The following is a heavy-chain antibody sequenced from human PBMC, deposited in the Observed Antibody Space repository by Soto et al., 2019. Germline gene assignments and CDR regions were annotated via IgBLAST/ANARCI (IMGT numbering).Heavy chain of an antibody. Sequence: QVQLVESGGGVVQPGRSLRLYCAASGFPFSHYALHWVRQAPGKGLEWVAVLGHDSLRSYYTPSVEGRFTISRDNSKDTLYLLMDSLRPEDTAIYYCARDPTVGRPDYFDYWGQGTLVTVSS. V-gene: IGHV3-30-3*01. CDR1: GFPFSHYA. J-gene: IGHJ4*02. D-gene: IGHD6-6*01. CDR3: ARDPTVGRPDYFDY. CDR2: LGHDSLRS.